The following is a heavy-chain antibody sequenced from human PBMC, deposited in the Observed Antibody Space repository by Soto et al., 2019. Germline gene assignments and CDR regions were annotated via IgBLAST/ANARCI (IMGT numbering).Heavy chain of an antibody. CDR1: GGSVSSGSYY. CDR2: IYYSGSN. V-gene: IGHV4-61*01. CDR3: ASLNFDWLLYQDY. J-gene: IGHJ4*02. Sequence: PSATLSLTCTVSGGSVSSGSYYWSWIRQPPGKGLEWIGYIYYSGSNNYNPSLKSRVTISVDTSKNQFSLKLSSVTAADTAVYYCASLNFDWLLYQDYWGQGTLVTVSS. D-gene: IGHD3-9*01.